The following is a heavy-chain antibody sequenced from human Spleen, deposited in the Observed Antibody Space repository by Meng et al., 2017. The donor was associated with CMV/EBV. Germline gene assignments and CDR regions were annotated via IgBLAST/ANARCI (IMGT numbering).Heavy chain of an antibody. CDR1: GGSISSYY. V-gene: IGHV4-59*01. CDR3: ARERGGLSSIAGGGVDY. D-gene: IGHD6-6*01. CDR2: IYYSGST. J-gene: IGHJ4*02. Sequence: SETLSLTCTVSGGSISSYYWSWIRQPPGKGLEWIGYIYYSGSTNYNPSLKSRVTISVDTSKNQFSLKLSSVTAADTAVYYCARERGGLSSIAGGGVDYWGQGTLVTVS.